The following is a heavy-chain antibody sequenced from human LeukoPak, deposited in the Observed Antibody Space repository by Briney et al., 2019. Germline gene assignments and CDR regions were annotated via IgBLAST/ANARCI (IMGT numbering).Heavy chain of an antibody. CDR3: ARATSGGYSGYAYYFDY. J-gene: IGHJ4*02. CDR2: INSDGSST. CDR1: GFTFSSYW. D-gene: IGHD5-12*01. V-gene: IGHV3-74*01. Sequence: GGSLRLSYAASGFTFSSYWMHWVRQAPGKGLVWVSRINSDGSSTSYADSVKGRFTISRDNAKNTLYLQMNSLRAEDTAVYYCARATSGGYSGYAYYFDYWGQGTLVTVSS.